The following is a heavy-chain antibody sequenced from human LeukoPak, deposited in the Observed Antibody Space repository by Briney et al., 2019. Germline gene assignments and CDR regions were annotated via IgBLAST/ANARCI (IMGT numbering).Heavy chain of an antibody. V-gene: IGHV3-48*03. Sequence: QSGGSLRLSCAASGFTLSSYEMNWVRQAPGKGLEWVSYISSSGSTIYYADSVKGRFTISRDNAKNSLYLQMNSLRAEDTAVYYCARETPPVGGSHDDYDYWGQGTLVTVSS. CDR3: ARETPPVGGSHDDYDY. D-gene: IGHD1-26*01. CDR1: GFTLSSYE. J-gene: IGHJ4*02. CDR2: ISSSGSTI.